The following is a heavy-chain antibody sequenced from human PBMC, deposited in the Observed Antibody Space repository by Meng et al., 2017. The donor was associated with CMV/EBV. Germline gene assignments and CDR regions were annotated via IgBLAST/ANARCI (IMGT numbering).Heavy chain of an antibody. Sequence: ASVKVSCKASGYTFTSYGISWVRQAPGQGLEWMGWISAYNGNTNYAQKLQGRVTMTTDTSTSTAYMELRSLRSDDTAVYYCAGSNPPRIQLWLQYWFDPWGQGTLVTVSS. V-gene: IGHV1-18*01. CDR3: AGSNPPRIQLWLQYWFDP. CDR1: GYTFTSYG. J-gene: IGHJ5*02. D-gene: IGHD5-18*01. CDR2: ISAYNGNT.